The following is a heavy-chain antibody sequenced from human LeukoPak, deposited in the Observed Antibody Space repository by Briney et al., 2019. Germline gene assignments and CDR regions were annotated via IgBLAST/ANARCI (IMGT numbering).Heavy chain of an antibody. D-gene: IGHD3-22*01. Sequence: PRGSLRPSCAASGFTFSDYYMSWIRQAPGKGLEWVSYISSSGSTIYYADFVKGRFTISRDNAKNSLHLQMNSLRVEDTTVYYCARVRSGYYHDAFDIWGQGTMVTVSS. J-gene: IGHJ3*02. CDR2: ISSSGSTI. V-gene: IGHV3-11*04. CDR1: GFTFSDYY. CDR3: ARVRSGYYHDAFDI.